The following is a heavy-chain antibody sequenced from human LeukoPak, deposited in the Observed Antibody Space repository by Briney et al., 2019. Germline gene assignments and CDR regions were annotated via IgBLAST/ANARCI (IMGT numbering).Heavy chain of an antibody. J-gene: IGHJ4*02. CDR3: ARDIRVRSLVKGSGSYFSFFDY. V-gene: IGHV4-39*07. D-gene: IGHD1-26*01. CDR1: GGSISSSSYY. Sequence: PETLSLTCTVSGGSISSSSYYWGWILQPPGKGLEWIGSIYYSGSTYYNPSLKSRVTISVDTSKNQFSLKLSSVTAADTAVYYCARDIRVRSLVKGSGSYFSFFDYWGQGTLVTVSS. CDR2: IYYSGST.